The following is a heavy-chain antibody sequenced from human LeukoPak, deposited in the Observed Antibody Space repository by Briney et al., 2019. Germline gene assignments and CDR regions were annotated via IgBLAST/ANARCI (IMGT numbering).Heavy chain of an antibody. D-gene: IGHD4-17*01. CDR2: IWYDGSNK. CDR3: ARERIQRVTVTTFRAFDI. J-gene: IGHJ3*02. Sequence: GGSLRLSCAASGFTFSSYGMHWVRQAPGKGLEWVAVIWYDGSNKYYADSVKGRFTISRDNSKNTLYLQMNSLRAEDTAVYYCARERIQRVTVTTFRAFDIWGQGTMVTVSS. V-gene: IGHV3-33*01. CDR1: GFTFSSYG.